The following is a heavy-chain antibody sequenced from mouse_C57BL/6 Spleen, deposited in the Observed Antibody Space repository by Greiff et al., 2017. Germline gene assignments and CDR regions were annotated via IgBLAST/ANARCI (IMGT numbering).Heavy chain of an antibody. Sequence: EVQVVESGPELVKPGASVKMSCKASGYTFTDYYMHWVKQSHGKSLEWIGYIYPNNGGNGYNQKFKGKDTLTVDKSSSTAYMELRSLTSEDSAVYYCARASYYDYDRRYFDVWGTGTTVTVSS. V-gene: IGHV1-34*01. CDR2: IYPNNGGN. D-gene: IGHD2-4*01. CDR3: ARASYYDYDRRYFDV. J-gene: IGHJ1*03. CDR1: GYTFTDYY.